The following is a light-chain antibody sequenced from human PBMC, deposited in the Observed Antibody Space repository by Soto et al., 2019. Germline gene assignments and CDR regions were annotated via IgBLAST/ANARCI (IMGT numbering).Light chain of an antibody. V-gene: IGKV3-11*01. CDR2: DAS. Sequence: EIVLTQSPVTLSLSPGERATLSCRASQSVTTFFAWYQQKPGRAPRLLIYDASKRATGIPARFSGSGSGKDFTRTISSLEPEDFAVYYCQQRTNWPLTFGGGTKVEIK. CDR1: QSVTTF. CDR3: QQRTNWPLT. J-gene: IGKJ4*01.